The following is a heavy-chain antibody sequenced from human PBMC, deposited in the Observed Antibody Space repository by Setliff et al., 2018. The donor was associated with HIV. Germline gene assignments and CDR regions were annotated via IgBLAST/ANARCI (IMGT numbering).Heavy chain of an antibody. CDR2: ISYDGSNK. CDR1: GFSVSGNS. V-gene: IGHV3-30*04. J-gene: IGHJ4*02. Sequence: GGSLRLSCAASGFSVSGNSMSWIRQAPRKRLEWVAVISYDGSNKYYTDSVKGRYTISRDNSRYTLYLQMNSLRAEDTAVYYCTTFPSGSPNAYWGQGTLVTVSS. CDR3: TTFPSGSPNAY. D-gene: IGHD1-26*01.